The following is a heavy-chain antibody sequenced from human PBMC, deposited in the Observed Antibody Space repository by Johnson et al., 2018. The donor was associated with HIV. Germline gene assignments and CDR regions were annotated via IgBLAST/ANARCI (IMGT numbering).Heavy chain of an antibody. CDR2: ISGSGGST. D-gene: IGHD6-19*01. CDR3: ARAAVAAPSAFDI. V-gene: IGHV3-23*01. Sequence: EVLLLESGGGLVQPGGSLRLSCAASGFTFSSYAMSWVRQAPGKGLEWVSAISGSGGSTYYADSVKGRFTISRDNSKNTLYLQMNSLRAGDTAVYYCARAAVAAPSAFDIWGQGTMVTVSS. J-gene: IGHJ3*02. CDR1: GFTFSSYA.